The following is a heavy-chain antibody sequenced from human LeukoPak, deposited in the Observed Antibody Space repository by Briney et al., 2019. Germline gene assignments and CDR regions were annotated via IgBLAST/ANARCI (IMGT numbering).Heavy chain of an antibody. CDR1: GYTFTSYA. J-gene: IGHJ3*02. CDR2: INAGNGNT. CDR3: AREFSSYSSGWYNI. Sequence: ASVKVSCKASGYTFTSYAMHWVRQAPGHRLEWMGWINAGNGNTKYSQKFQGRVTITRDTSASTAYMELSSLRSEDTAVYYCAREFSSYSSGWYNIWGQGTMVTVSS. D-gene: IGHD6-19*01. V-gene: IGHV1-3*01.